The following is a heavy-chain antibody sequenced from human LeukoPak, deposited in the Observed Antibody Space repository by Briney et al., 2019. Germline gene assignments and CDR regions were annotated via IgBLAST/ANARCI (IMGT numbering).Heavy chain of an antibody. V-gene: IGHV4-34*01. CDR1: GGSFSGYY. CDR3: ARISGPPFDY. CDR2: INHSGST. Sequence: SETLSLTCAVYGGSFSGYYWSWIRQPPGKGLEWIGEINHSGSTNYNPSLKGRVTISVDTSKNQFSLKLSSVTAADTAVCYCARISGPPFDYWGQGTLVTVSS. J-gene: IGHJ4*02. D-gene: IGHD5-12*01.